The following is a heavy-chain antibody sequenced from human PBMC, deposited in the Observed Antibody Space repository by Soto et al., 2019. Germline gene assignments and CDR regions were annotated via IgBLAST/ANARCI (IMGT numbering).Heavy chain of an antibody. CDR3: ARVSSDYDYVWGSYRYYWYFDL. CDR1: RFTFSSYW. D-gene: IGHD3-16*02. CDR2: IKQDGSEK. J-gene: IGHJ2*01. Sequence: EVQLVESGGGLVQPGGSLRLSCAAGRFTFSSYWIRWVRQAPGKGLEWVANIKQDGSEKYYVDSVKGRFTISRDNAKNSLYLQMNSLRAEDTAVYYCARVSSDYDYVWGSYRYYWYFDLWGRGTLVTVSS. V-gene: IGHV3-7*04.